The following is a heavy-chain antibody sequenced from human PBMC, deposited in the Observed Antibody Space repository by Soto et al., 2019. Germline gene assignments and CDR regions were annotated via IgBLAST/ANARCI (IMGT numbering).Heavy chain of an antibody. J-gene: IGHJ3*02. CDR1: GFPFSGSA. V-gene: IGHV3-73*01. Sequence: GGSLRLSCAASGFPFSGSAMHWVRQASGKGLEWVGRIRSKANSYATAYAASVKGRFTISRDDSKNTAYLQMNSLKTEDTAVYYCTALYYYDSSGYLEGVDAFDIWGQGTMVTVSS. D-gene: IGHD3-22*01. CDR2: IRSKANSYAT. CDR3: TALYYYDSSGYLEGVDAFDI.